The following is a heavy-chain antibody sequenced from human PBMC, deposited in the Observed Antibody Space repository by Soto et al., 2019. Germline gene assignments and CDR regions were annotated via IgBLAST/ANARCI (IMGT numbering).Heavy chain of an antibody. J-gene: IGHJ4*02. CDR2: ISAHNGNT. CDR1: GYDFTTYG. CDR3: ARGRYGDY. Sequence: QVHLVQSGAEVKKPGASVKVSCKGSGYDFTTYGITWVRQAPGQGLEWMAWISAHNGNTDYAQKRQGRVTVTRDTSQSTAYMERRSLRSDDTAMYYCARGRYGDYWGQGALVTVSS. V-gene: IGHV1-18*01. D-gene: IGHD1-1*01.